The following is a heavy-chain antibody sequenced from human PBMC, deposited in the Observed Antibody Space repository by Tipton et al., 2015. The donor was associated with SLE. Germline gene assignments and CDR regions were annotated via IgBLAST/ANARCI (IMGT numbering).Heavy chain of an antibody. J-gene: IGHJ3*02. CDR2: ISSSGSTI. CDR1: GFTFSSYN. CDR3: ARGTGGLGIDAFDI. V-gene: IGHV3-11*01. D-gene: IGHD7-27*01. Sequence: SLRLSCAASGFTFSSYNMSWIRQAPGKGLEWVSYISSSGSTIYYADSVKGRFTITRDNAKNSLYLQMNSLRAEDTAVYYCARGTGGLGIDAFDIWGQGTMVTVSS.